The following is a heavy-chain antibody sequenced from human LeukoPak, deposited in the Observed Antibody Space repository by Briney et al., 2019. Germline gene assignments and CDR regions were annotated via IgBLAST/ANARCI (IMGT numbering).Heavy chain of an antibody. V-gene: IGHV3-73*01. CDR2: IRSKANSYAT. CDR3: TRQKDVGAYDY. Sequence: GGSLRLSCAASGFTFSGSAMHWVRQASGKGLEWVGRIRSKANSYATAYAASVKGRFTISRDDSKNTAYLQMNSLKTEDAAVYYCTRQKDVGAYDYWGQGTLVTVSS. D-gene: IGHD1-26*01. CDR1: GFTFSGSA. J-gene: IGHJ4*02.